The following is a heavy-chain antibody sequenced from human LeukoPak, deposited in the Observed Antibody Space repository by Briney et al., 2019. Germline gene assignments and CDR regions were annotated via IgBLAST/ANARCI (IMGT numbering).Heavy chain of an antibody. CDR1: GFTFSSYA. D-gene: IGHD4-23*01. CDR2: ISYDGSNK. J-gene: IGHJ4*02. Sequence: GGSLRLSCAASGFTFSSYAMHWVRQAPGKGLEWVAVISYDGSNKYYADSVKGRFTISRDNSKNTLYLQMNSLRAEDTAVYYCARGWLAETTVVTPYNYWGQGTLVTVSS. CDR3: ARGWLAETTVVTPYNY. V-gene: IGHV3-30-3*01.